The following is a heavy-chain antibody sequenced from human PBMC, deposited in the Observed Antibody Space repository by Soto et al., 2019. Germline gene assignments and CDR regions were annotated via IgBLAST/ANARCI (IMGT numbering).Heavy chain of an antibody. CDR1: GFTFSSYA. Sequence: PGGSLRLSCAASGFTFSSYAMSWVRQAPGKGLEWVSAISGSGGSTYYADSVKGRFTISRDNSKNTLYLQMNSLRAEDTAVYYCAKSARSYDFWSGPYYYYYYGMDVWGQGTTVTVSS. D-gene: IGHD3-3*01. CDR3: AKSARSYDFWSGPYYYYYYGMDV. CDR2: ISGSGGST. J-gene: IGHJ6*02. V-gene: IGHV3-23*01.